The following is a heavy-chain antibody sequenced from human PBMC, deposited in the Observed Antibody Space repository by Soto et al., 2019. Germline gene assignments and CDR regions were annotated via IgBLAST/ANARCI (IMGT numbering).Heavy chain of an antibody. D-gene: IGHD1-1*01. Sequence: GGSLRLSCAVSGFIFSDFTMNWVRQAPGKGLEWVASIGSSGGNSFYADSVKGRFIISRDNAKTSLDLQINSLRAEDTAVYYCAREKRHNSLGGRFGMDVWGQGTTVTVSS. CDR1: GFIFSDFT. CDR2: IGSSGGNS. V-gene: IGHV3-21*01. J-gene: IGHJ6*02. CDR3: AREKRHNSLGGRFGMDV.